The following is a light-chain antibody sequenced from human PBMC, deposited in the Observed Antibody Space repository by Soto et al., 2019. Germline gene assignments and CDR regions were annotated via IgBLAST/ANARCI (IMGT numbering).Light chain of an antibody. CDR3: SSYRTSNTRQIV. V-gene: IGLV2-14*03. Sequence: QSVLTQPASVSGSPGQSITISKTSTSSDVGGYNYVSWYQHHPGKAPKLMIYDVSNRPSGVSNRFSGSKSGNTASLSISGLQPEDEADYYCSSYRTSNTRQIVCGTGTKVTVL. J-gene: IGLJ1*01. CDR1: SSDVGGYNY. CDR2: DVS.